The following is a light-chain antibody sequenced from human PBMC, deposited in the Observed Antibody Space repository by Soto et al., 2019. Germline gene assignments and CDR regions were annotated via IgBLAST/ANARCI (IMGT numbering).Light chain of an antibody. Sequence: EIVLTQSPGTLSLSPGERATLSCRASKSVSSSYLAWYQQKPGQAPRLLIYGAYSRATGIPDRFSGSGSGTDFTLTISRLEPEDFAVYYCQQYGSSPPISCGQGTGLEIK. V-gene: IGKV3-20*01. J-gene: IGKJ5*01. CDR3: QQYGSSPPIS. CDR2: GAY. CDR1: KSVSSSY.